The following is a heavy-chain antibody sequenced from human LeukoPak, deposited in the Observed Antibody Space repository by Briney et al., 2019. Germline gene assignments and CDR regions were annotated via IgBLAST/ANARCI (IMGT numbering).Heavy chain of an antibody. Sequence: PSETLSLTCTVSGGSISSYYWSWIRQPPGKGLEWIGYIYYSGSTNYNPSPKSRVTISVDTSKNQFSLKLSSVTAADTAVYYCARDLSIAAAEDYYYYGMDVWGKGTTVTVSS. V-gene: IGHV4-59*01. CDR1: GGSISSYY. CDR3: ARDLSIAAAEDYYYYGMDV. J-gene: IGHJ6*04. D-gene: IGHD6-13*01. CDR2: IYYSGST.